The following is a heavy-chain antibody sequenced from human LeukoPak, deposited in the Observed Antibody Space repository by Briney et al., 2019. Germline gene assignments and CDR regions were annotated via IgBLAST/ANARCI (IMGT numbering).Heavy chain of an antibody. Sequence: PGGSLRPSCTASGFIFGDYAMNWVRQAPGKGLEWVGFITSKAYGGTTKYAASVKGRFTISRDDSKSIAYLQMNSLKTEDTALYYCARTSYDNSAYPFDYWGQGILVTVSS. V-gene: IGHV3-49*04. CDR2: ITSKAYGGTT. CDR3: ARTSYDNSAYPFDY. D-gene: IGHD3-22*01. CDR1: GFIFGDYA. J-gene: IGHJ4*02.